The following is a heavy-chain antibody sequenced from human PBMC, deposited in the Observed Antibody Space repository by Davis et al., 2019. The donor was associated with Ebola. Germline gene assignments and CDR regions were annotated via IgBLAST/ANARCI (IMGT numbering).Heavy chain of an antibody. CDR3: ARTIAAAGGWFDP. D-gene: IGHD6-13*01. V-gene: IGHV1-24*01. Sequence: AASVKVSCKVSGYTLAELSMHWVRQGPGKGLEWMGSLDPEDGETIHAQKFQGRLTMTEDTSTDTAYMELSSLRFEDSAVYYCARTIAAAGGWFDPWGQGTLVTVSS. J-gene: IGHJ5*02. CDR2: LDPEDGET. CDR1: GYTLAELS.